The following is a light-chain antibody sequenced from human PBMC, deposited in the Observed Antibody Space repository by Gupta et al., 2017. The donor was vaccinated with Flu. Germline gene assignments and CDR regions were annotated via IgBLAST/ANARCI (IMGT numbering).Light chain of an antibody. CDR3: CSYIGGSSWV. J-gene: IGLJ3*02. V-gene: IGLV2-23*02. CDR2: EVR. CDR1: SSDVGGYNL. Sequence: SSDVGGYNLVSWYQHHPARAPKLMIYEVRKRPSGVSRRFSGSKSGNTASLTISGLQAEDEADYYCCSYIGGSSWVFGGGTKLTVL.